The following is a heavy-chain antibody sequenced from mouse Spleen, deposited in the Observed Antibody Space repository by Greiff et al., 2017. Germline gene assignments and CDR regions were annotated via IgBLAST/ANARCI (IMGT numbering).Heavy chain of an antibody. V-gene: IGHV5-4*01. CDR1: GFTFSSYA. CDR3: ARDPVWYFDV. Sequence: EVKLMESGGGLVKPGGSLKLSCAASGFTFSSYAMSWVRQTPEKRLEWVATISDGGSYTYYPDNVKGRFTISRDNAKNNLYLQMSHLKSEDTAMYYCARDPVWYFDVWGTGTTVTVSS. J-gene: IGHJ1*03. CDR2: ISDGGSYT.